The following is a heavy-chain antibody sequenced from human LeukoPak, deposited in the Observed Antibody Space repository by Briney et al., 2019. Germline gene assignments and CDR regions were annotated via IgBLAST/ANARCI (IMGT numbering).Heavy chain of an antibody. D-gene: IGHD1-1*01. J-gene: IGHJ4*02. CDR2: IYYSGST. CDR3: ARVGDWNDLVY. CDR1: GGSINSYY. V-gene: IGHV4-59*01. Sequence: SETLSLTCTVSGGSINSYYWSWIRQPPGKGLEWIGYIYYSGSTNYNPSLKSRVTILVDTSKNQFSLKLSSVAAADTAVYYCARVGDWNDLVYWGQGILVTVSS.